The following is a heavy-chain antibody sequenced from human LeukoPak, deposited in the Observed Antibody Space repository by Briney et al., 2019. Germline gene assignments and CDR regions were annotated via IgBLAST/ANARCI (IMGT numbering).Heavy chain of an antibody. D-gene: IGHD1-26*01. V-gene: IGHV3-53*01. CDR3: AKDRGGSGSYSVFDF. Sequence: PGGSLRLSCAASGFTVSSNYMSWVRQAPGKGLEWVSVIYSGGSTYYADSVKGRFTISRDNSKNTLYLQMNSLRAEDTAVYYCAKDRGGSGSYSVFDFWGQGTLVTVSS. J-gene: IGHJ4*02. CDR1: GFTVSSNY. CDR2: IYSGGST.